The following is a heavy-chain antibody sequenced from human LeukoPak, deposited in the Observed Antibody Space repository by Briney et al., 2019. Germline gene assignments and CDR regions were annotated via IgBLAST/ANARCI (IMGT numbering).Heavy chain of an antibody. J-gene: IGHJ4*02. D-gene: IGHD6-6*01. CDR1: GYTFPGYY. Sequence: ASVKVSCKASGYTFPGYYMHWVRQAPGQGLEWMGWINPNSGGTDYAQKFQGRVTMTRDTSISTAYMELSRLRSDDTAVYYCAREHSSSSGKVFDYWGQGTLVTVSS. V-gene: IGHV1-2*02. CDR3: AREHSSSSGKVFDY. CDR2: INPNSGGT.